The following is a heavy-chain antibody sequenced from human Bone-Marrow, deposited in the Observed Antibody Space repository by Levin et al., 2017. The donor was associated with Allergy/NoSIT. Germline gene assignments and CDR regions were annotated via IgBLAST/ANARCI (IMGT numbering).Heavy chain of an antibody. CDR2: MNPNSGNT. V-gene: IGHV1-8*01. D-gene: IGHD1-26*01. CDR1: GYPFTTHD. Sequence: AASVKISCETSGYPFTTHDINWVRQAAGQGLEWMGWMNPNSGNTDYAQDFQGRVTMTRNVSTNTAYMELTGLKSEDTAVYYCVRDRGRGGIDYWGQGTLITVSS. J-gene: IGHJ4*02. CDR3: VRDRGRGGIDY.